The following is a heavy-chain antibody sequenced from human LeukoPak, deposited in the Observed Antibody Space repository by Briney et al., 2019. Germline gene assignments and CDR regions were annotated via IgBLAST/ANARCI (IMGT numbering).Heavy chain of an antibody. V-gene: IGHV3-30*18. Sequence: GDSLRLSCAASGFTFSSYGMHWVRQAPGKGLEWVAVISYDGSNKYYADSVKGRFTISRDNSNNTVYPQMNGLRAEDTAVYYCAKAGYSSGWYSVDYWGQGTLVTVSS. D-gene: IGHD6-19*01. CDR3: AKAGYSSGWYSVDY. J-gene: IGHJ4*02. CDR2: ISYDGSNK. CDR1: GFTFSSYG.